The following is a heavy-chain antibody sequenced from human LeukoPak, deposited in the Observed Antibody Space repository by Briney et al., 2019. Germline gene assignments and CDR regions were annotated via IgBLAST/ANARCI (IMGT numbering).Heavy chain of an antibody. CDR3: ARAECSGGSCYLSDYYYYYMDV. Sequence: PGGSQRLSCAASGFTFSSYSMNWVRQAPGKGLEWVSSISSSSNYIYYADSVKGRFTISRDNAKNSLYLQMNSLRAEDTAVYYCARAECSGGSCYLSDYYYYYMDVWGKGTTVTVSS. D-gene: IGHD2-15*01. V-gene: IGHV3-21*01. CDR1: GFTFSSYS. CDR2: ISSSSNYI. J-gene: IGHJ6*03.